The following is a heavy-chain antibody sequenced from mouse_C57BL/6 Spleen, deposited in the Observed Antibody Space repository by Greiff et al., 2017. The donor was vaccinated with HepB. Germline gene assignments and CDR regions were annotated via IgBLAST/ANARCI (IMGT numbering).Heavy chain of an antibody. Sequence: EVMLVESGGGLVKPGGSLKLSCAASGFTFSDYGMHWVRQAPEKGLEWVAYISSGSSTIYYADTVKGRFTISRDDAKNTLFLQMTSLRSEDTAMYYCARPSYDYDVLFDYWGQGTTLTVSS. V-gene: IGHV5-17*01. CDR2: ISSGSSTI. CDR3: ARPSYDYDVLFDY. D-gene: IGHD2-4*01. CDR1: GFTFSDYG. J-gene: IGHJ2*01.